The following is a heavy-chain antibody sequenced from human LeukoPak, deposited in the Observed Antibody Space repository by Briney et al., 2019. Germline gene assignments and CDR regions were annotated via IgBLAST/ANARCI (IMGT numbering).Heavy chain of an antibody. CDR1: GFTFSSHS. D-gene: IGHD3-10*01. CDR3: AREHGSGSYVVWYYFDY. CDR2: ISSSSSYI. Sequence: GGSLRLSCAASGFTFSSHSMNWVRQAPGKGLEWVSSISSSSSYIYYADSVKGRFTISRDNAKNSLYLQMNSLRAEDTAVYYCAREHGSGSYVVWYYFDYWGQGTLVTVSS. V-gene: IGHV3-21*01. J-gene: IGHJ4*02.